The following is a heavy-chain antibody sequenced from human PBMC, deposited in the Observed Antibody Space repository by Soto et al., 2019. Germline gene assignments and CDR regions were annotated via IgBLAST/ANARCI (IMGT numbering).Heavy chain of an antibody. J-gene: IGHJ4*02. D-gene: IGHD3-10*01. CDR2: ISSSSKYI. Sequence: PGGSLRLSCAASGFTFSSYSMNWVRQAPGKGLEWVSSISSSSKYIYYGDSVKGRFTISRDDGKNSLYLQMNSLRVEDMAVYYCARVMKGPMIREYYFDYWGQGTLVTVSS. CDR1: GFTFSSYS. CDR3: ARVMKGPMIREYYFDY. V-gene: IGHV3-21*01.